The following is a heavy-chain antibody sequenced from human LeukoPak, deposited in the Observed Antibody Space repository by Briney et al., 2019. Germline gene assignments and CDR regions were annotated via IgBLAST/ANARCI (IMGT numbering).Heavy chain of an antibody. V-gene: IGHV4-61*08. CDR1: GGSISSGGYY. J-gene: IGHJ4*02. CDR2: IFHTGKT. Sequence: SQTLSLTCSVSGGSISSGGYYWSWIRQPPGKRPEWIGDIFHTGKTNYNPSLRSRATISLDTSKSQFSLRLTSMTAADTAVYYCARIFDSWGQGILVTVSS. CDR3: ARIFDS.